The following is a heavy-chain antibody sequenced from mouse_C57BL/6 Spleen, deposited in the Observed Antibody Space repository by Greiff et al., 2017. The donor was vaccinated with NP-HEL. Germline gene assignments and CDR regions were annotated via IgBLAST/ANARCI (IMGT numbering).Heavy chain of an antibody. J-gene: IGHJ4*01. CDR1: GYAFSSYW. V-gene: IGHV1-80*01. CDR2: IYPGDGDT. Sequence: QVQLKESGAELVKPGASVKISCKASGYAFSSYWMNWVKQRPGKGLEWIGQIYPGDGDTNYNGKFKGKATLTADKSSSTAYMQLSSLTSEDSAVYFCARSRWYPYAMDYWGQGTSVTVSS. CDR3: ARSRWYPYAMDY. D-gene: IGHD2-1*01.